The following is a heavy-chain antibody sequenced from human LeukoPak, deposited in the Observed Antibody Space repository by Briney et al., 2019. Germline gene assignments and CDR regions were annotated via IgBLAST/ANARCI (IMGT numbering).Heavy chain of an antibody. D-gene: IGHD6-19*01. V-gene: IGHV1-2*06. CDR1: GYTFSGFY. J-gene: IGHJ6*03. CDR2: INPTGGST. Sequence: ASVRVSCKASGYTFSGFYIHWVRQAPGQGLEWMGLINPTGGSTGYAQKFQGRVTMTRDTSISTAYMELSRLRSDDTAVYYCARESIAVAGTTYYYYMDVWGKGTTVTVSS. CDR3: ARESIAVAGTTYYYYMDV.